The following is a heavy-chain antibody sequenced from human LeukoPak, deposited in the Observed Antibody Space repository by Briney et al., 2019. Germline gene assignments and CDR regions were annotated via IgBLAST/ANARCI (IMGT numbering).Heavy chain of an antibody. CDR3: ARGRLGGPLNY. D-gene: IGHD4-23*01. J-gene: IGHJ4*02. CDR1: GGSFSGCY. V-gene: IGHV4-34*01. Sequence: SETLSLTCAVYGGSFSGCYWSWIRQPPGKGLEWIGEINHSGSTNYNPSLKSRVTISVDTSKNQFSLKLSSVTAADTAVYYCARGRLGGPLNYWGQGTLVTVSS. CDR2: INHSGST.